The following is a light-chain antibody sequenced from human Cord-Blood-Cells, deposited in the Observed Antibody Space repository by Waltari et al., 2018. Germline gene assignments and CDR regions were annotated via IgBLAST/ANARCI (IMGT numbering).Light chain of an antibody. CDR2: GAS. CDR1: QGVSSSY. CDR3: QQYGSSPRT. Sequence: EIVLTQSPGTLSLSPGERATLSCRASQGVSSSYLAWYQQQPGQARRLLIYGASSRATGIPDRFSGSGSGTDFTLTISRLEPEDFSVYYCQQYGSSPRTFGQGTKVEIK. V-gene: IGKV3-20*01. J-gene: IGKJ1*01.